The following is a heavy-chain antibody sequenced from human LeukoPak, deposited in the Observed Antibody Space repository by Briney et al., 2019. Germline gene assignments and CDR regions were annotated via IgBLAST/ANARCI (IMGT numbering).Heavy chain of an antibody. CDR1: GFTFSDHY. CDR2: IRNKGSSYTT. J-gene: IGHJ4*02. CDR3: ARPNPSGWYFDY. Sequence: GGSLRLSCVASGFTFSDHYMDWVRQAPGKGPEWVGRIRNKGSSYTTEYAASVKGRFIISREDSKNSLFLQMNSLTTEDTAVYYCARPNPSGWYFDYWGQGTLVTVSS. V-gene: IGHV3-72*01. D-gene: IGHD6-19*01.